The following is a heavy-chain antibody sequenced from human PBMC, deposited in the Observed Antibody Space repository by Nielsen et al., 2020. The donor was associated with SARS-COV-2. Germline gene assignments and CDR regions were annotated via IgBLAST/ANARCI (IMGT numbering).Heavy chain of an antibody. V-gene: IGHV1-2*06. CDR1: GYTFTGYY. Sequence: ASVKVSCKASGYTFTGYYMHWVRQAPGQGLEWMGRINPNSGGTNYAQKFQGRVTMTRDTSISTAYMELSRLRSDDTAVYYCARDDLRKYGMDVWGQGTTVTVSS. CDR2: INPNSGGT. D-gene: IGHD1-14*01. CDR3: ARDDLRKYGMDV. J-gene: IGHJ6*02.